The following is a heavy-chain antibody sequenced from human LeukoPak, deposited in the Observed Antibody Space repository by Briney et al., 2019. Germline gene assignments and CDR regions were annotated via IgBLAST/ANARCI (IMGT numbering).Heavy chain of an antibody. Sequence: SSETLSLTCTVSGYYISSGYYWAWIRQPPGKGLQWIGGIYHSGSTYYNPSLKSRVTISVDTSKNQFSLKLSSVTAADTAVYYCARSGYYYFDYWGQGTLVTVSS. CDR2: IYHSGST. CDR1: GYYISSGYY. D-gene: IGHD6-25*01. J-gene: IGHJ4*02. V-gene: IGHV4-38-2*02. CDR3: ARSGYYYFDY.